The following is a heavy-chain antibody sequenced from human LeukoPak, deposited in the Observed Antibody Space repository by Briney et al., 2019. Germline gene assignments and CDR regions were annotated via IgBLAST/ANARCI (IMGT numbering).Heavy chain of an antibody. D-gene: IGHD1-26*01. CDR1: GFTFSNYW. J-gene: IGHJ4*02. CDR2: IHSDGGTT. Sequence: PGGSLRLSCAASGFTFSNYWMHWVRHAPGKGLVWVSLIHSDGGTTNYADSVKGRFTISRDNAKNTLYLQMNSRRVEDTAVYYCARDTYSIAEWGQGTLVTVSS. CDR3: ARDTYSIAE. V-gene: IGHV3-74*01.